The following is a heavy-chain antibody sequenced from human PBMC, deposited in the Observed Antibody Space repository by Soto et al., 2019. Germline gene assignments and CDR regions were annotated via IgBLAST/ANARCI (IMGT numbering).Heavy chain of an antibody. CDR1: GFTFSSYN. D-gene: IGHD2-2*01. J-gene: IGHJ6*03. V-gene: IGHV3-48*01. CDR3: ARGSSSTSYYYYYYMDV. CDR2: INSSSSII. Sequence: GGSLRLSCAASGFTFSSYNMNWVRQAPGKGLEWVSYINSSSSIIYYADSVKGRFTISRDNAKNSVYLQMNSLRAEDTAVYYCARGSSSTSYYYYYYMDVWGKGTTVTVSS.